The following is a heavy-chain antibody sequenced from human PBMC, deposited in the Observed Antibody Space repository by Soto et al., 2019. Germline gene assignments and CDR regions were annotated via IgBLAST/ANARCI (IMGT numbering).Heavy chain of an antibody. J-gene: IGHJ6*02. CDR1: GGSISSTGYY. CDR2: MYQSGGT. Sequence: SETLSLTCSVSGGSISSTGYYWGWVRQPPGKGLEWIGSMYQSGGTYFNPSPKSRITMSVDTSKNQVSLNLSSVTAADTAVYYCARLQFKDEFWTGYYIPHTYYYTLDVWGQGTTVTVSS. V-gene: IGHV4-39*01. D-gene: IGHD3-3*01. CDR3: ARLQFKDEFWTGYYIPHTYYYTLDV.